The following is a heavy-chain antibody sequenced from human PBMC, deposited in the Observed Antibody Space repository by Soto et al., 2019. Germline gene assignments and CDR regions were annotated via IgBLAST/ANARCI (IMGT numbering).Heavy chain of an antibody. J-gene: IGHJ4*02. Sequence: ASVKVSCKASGGTFSSYAISWVRQAPGQGLEWMGGIIPIFGTANYAQKFQGRVTITADESTSTAYMELSSLRSEDTAVYYCARGGATVVDSFDYWGQGTLVTVSS. CDR3: ARGGATVVDSFDY. CDR1: GGTFSSYA. CDR2: IIPIFGTA. V-gene: IGHV1-69*13. D-gene: IGHD2-15*01.